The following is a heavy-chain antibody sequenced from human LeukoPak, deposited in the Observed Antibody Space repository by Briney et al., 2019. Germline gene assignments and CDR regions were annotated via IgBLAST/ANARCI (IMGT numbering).Heavy chain of an antibody. D-gene: IGHD2-21*01. CDR3: ARLWRRQQTPLFAY. CDR1: GFTFSSYE. V-gene: IGHV3-48*03. J-gene: IGHJ4*02. Sequence: QPGGSLRLSCAASGFTFSSYEMNWVRQAPGKGLEWVSYISSSGSTIYYADSVKGRFTISRDNAKNSLYLQMNSLRAEDTAVYYCARLWRRQQTPLFAYWGQGTLVTVSS. CDR2: ISSSGSTI.